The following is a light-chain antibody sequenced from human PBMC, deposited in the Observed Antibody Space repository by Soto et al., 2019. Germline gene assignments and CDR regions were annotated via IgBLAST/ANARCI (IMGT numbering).Light chain of an antibody. Sequence: DIQMTQSPSSLSASVGDRVTITCQASQDISNYLNWYQQKPGKAPKLLIYDASNFETGVPSRFSGSGSGTDFTFAISSLQPEDIATYHCQQYDNLPPYTFGQGTKLEIK. CDR3: QQYDNLPPYT. J-gene: IGKJ2*01. CDR2: DAS. V-gene: IGKV1-33*01. CDR1: QDISNY.